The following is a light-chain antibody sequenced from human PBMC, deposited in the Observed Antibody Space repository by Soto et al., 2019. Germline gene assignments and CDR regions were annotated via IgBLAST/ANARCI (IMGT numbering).Light chain of an antibody. CDR1: TGTVTSGHY. J-gene: IGLJ2*01. Sequence: QAVVTQEPSLTVSPGGTVTLTCGSSTGTVTSGHYPYWFQQKPGQAPRTLIYDTNNKYSWTPARFSGSLLGGKAALTLSGAQPEDEAEYYCLLADSGAQIFGGGTKLTVL. V-gene: IGLV7-46*01. CDR3: LLADSGAQI. CDR2: DTN.